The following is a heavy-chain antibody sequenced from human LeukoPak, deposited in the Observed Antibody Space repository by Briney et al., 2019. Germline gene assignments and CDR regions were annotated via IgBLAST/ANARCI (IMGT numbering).Heavy chain of an antibody. Sequence: PSETLSLTCAVSGYSISSGYYWGWIRQPPGKGLEWIGSIYHSGSTYYNPSLKSRVTISVDTSKNQFSLKLSSVTAADTAVYYCARGCSGGSCSFDYWGQGTLVTVSS. V-gene: IGHV4-38-2*01. D-gene: IGHD2-15*01. CDR3: ARGCSGGSCSFDY. J-gene: IGHJ4*02. CDR2: IYHSGST. CDR1: GYSISSGYY.